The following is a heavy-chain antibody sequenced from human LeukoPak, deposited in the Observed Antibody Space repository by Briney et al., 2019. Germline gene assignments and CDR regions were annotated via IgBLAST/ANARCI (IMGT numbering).Heavy chain of an antibody. Sequence: GGSLRLSCAAPGFTFSSYAMHWVRQAPGKGLEWVAVISYDGSNKYYADSVKGRFTISRDNSKNTLYLQMNSLRAEDTTVYYCASAVPDYWGQGTLVTVSS. CDR2: ISYDGSNK. CDR1: GFTFSSYA. V-gene: IGHV3-30*01. CDR3: ASAVPDY. J-gene: IGHJ4*02. D-gene: IGHD3-10*01.